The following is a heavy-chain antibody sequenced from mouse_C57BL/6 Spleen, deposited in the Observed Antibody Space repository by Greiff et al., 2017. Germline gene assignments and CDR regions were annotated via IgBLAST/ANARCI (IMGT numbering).Heavy chain of an antibody. J-gene: IGHJ2*01. CDR2: IYPGGGYT. CDR3: ARKEVDYFDY. Sequence: VQVVESGAELVRPGTSVKMSCKASGYTFTNYWIGWAKQRPGHGLEWIGDIYPGGGYTNYNEKFKGKATLTADKSSSTAYMQFSSLTSEDSAIYYCARKEVDYFDYWGQGTTLTVSS. CDR1: GYTFTNYW. D-gene: IGHD1-3*01. V-gene: IGHV1-63*01.